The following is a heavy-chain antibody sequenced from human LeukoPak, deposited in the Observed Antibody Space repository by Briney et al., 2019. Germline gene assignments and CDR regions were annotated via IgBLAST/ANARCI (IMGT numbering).Heavy chain of an antibody. Sequence: PSETLSLTCTVSGGSVSSGDYYWTWIRQPPGKGLEWVGYIYNGVSTYYNPSLRSRLTISADVSKNQFSLQLTSVTAAGTAVYYCARDQGYCTSTSCHSWIDSWGQGTLVIVSS. J-gene: IGHJ4*02. D-gene: IGHD2-2*01. CDR2: IYNGVST. V-gene: IGHV4-30-4*01. CDR1: GGSVSSGDYY. CDR3: ARDQGYCTSTSCHSWIDS.